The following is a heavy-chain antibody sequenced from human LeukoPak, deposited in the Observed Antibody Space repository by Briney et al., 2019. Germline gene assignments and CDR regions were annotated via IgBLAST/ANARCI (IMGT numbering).Heavy chain of an antibody. CDR2: ISAYNGNT. Sequence: ASVKVSCKASGYTFTSYGISWVRQAPGQGLQWMGWISAYNGNTNYAQKLQGRVTMTTDTSTSTAYMELRSLRSDDTAVYYCARDYYDSSGYYDYFQHWGQGTLVTVSS. D-gene: IGHD3-22*01. CDR3: ARDYYDSSGYYDYFQH. CDR1: GYTFTSYG. V-gene: IGHV1-18*01. J-gene: IGHJ1*01.